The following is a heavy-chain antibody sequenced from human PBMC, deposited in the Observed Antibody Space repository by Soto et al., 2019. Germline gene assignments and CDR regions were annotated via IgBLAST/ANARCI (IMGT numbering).Heavy chain of an antibody. CDR2: IYYSGST. D-gene: IGHD3-3*01. Sequence: QVQLQESGPGLVKPSQTLSLTCTVSGGSISSGDYYWSWIRQHPGKGLEWIGYIYYSGSTYYNPSLKSRVTISXDXTKNQFSLQLSSVTAADTAVYYCARWWSGSRQGFDPWGQGTLVTVSS. CDR3: ARWWSGSRQGFDP. V-gene: IGHV4-31*03. CDR1: GGSISSGDYY. J-gene: IGHJ5*02.